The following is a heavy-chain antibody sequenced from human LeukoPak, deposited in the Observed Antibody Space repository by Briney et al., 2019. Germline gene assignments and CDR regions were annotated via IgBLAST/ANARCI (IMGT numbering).Heavy chain of an antibody. V-gene: IGHV3-23*01. CDR2: ISGSGGST. CDR3: AKAMDSSGWKRQDYYGMDV. CDR1: GFTFSSYA. Sequence: GGSLRLSCAASGFTFSSYAMSWVRQAPGKGLEWVSAISGSGGSTYYADSAKGRFTISRDNSKNTLYLQMNSLRAEDTAVYYCAKAMDSSGWKRQDYYGMDVWGQGTTVTVSS. D-gene: IGHD6-19*01. J-gene: IGHJ6*02.